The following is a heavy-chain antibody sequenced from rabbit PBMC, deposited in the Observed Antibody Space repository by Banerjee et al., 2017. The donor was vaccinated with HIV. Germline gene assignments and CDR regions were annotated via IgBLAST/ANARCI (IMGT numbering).Heavy chain of an antibody. J-gene: IGHJ3*01. CDR3: ARDLAGVIGWNFGL. Sequence: QEQLEESGGDLVQPEGCLTLTCTSSGFSFSSNYMCWVRQAPGKGLEWIGCIGIRSGTTWYASWAKGRFTISKTSSTTVTLQMTSLTAADTATYFCARDLAGVIGWNFGLWGQGTLVTVS. CDR2: IGIRSGTT. D-gene: IGHD4-1*01. V-gene: IGHV1S45*01. CDR1: GFSFSSNY.